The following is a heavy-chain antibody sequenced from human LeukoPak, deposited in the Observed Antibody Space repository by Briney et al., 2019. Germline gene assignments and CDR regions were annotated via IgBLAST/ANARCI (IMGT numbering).Heavy chain of an antibody. D-gene: IGHD3/OR15-3a*01. CDR3: ARGRSWTRATDR. Sequence: GASVKVSCKASGYTFTSYYMHWVRQAPGQGLEWMGIINPSGGSTSYAQKFQGRVTMTRDMSTSTVYMELSSLRSEDTAVYYCARGRSWTRATDRWGQGTLVTISS. CDR1: GYTFTSYY. V-gene: IGHV1-46*01. CDR2: INPSGGST. J-gene: IGHJ4*02.